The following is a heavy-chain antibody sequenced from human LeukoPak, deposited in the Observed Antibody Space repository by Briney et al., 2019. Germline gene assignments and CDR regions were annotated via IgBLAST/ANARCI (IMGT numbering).Heavy chain of an antibody. Sequence: GASVKVSCKASGGTFSSYAISWVRQAPGQGLEWMGGIIPIFGTANYAQKFQGRVTITTDESTSTAYMELSSLRSEDTAVYYCASAEQQQREYYYYYMDVWGKGTTVTVSS. CDR2: IIPIFGTA. J-gene: IGHJ6*03. CDR3: ASAEQQQREYYYYYMDV. CDR1: GGTFSSYA. D-gene: IGHD6-13*01. V-gene: IGHV1-69*05.